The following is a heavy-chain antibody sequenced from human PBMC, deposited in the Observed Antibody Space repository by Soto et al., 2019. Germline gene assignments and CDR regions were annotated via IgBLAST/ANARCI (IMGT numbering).Heavy chain of an antibody. V-gene: IGHV3-30-3*01. CDR3: ARGPSSLTRFDY. Sequence: PGVSLRLSCAASGFTFSSYAMHWVRQAPGKGLEWVAAISYDGSNKYYADSVKGRFTISRDNSKNTLYLQMNSLRAEDTAVYYCARGPSSLTRFDYWGQGTLVTVSS. J-gene: IGHJ4*02. CDR1: GFTFSSYA. CDR2: ISYDGSNK. D-gene: IGHD2-2*01.